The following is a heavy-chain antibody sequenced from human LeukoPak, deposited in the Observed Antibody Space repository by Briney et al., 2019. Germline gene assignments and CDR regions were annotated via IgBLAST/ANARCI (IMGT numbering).Heavy chain of an antibody. CDR2: IYSGGNK. CDR1: GFTFDNYV. J-gene: IGHJ4*02. CDR3: ARAGRYYYDSSDDY. V-gene: IGHV3-66*01. Sequence: GGSLRLPCTVSGFTFDNYVMAWVRQAPGKGLEWVSVIYSGGNKYYAESVKGRFTISRDNSKNMLYLQMNSLRAEDTAVYYCARAGRYYYDSSDDYWGQGTLVTVSS. D-gene: IGHD3-22*01.